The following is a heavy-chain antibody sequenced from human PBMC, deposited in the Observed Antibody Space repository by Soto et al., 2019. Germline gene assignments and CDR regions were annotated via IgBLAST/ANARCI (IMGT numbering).Heavy chain of an antibody. V-gene: IGHV3-30*18. D-gene: IGHD6-19*01. CDR2: ISYDGSNK. CDR3: AKVGGGWYGLFAFDI. Sequence: GGSTRLSCAASGFTFSSYGMHWVRQAPGKGLEWVAVISYDGSNKYYADSVKGRFTISRDNSKNTLYLQMNSLRAEDTAVYYCAKVGGGWYGLFAFDIWGQGTMVTVSS. J-gene: IGHJ3*02. CDR1: GFTFSSYG.